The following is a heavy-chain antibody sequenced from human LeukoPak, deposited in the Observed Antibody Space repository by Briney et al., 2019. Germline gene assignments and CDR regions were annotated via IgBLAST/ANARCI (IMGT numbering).Heavy chain of an antibody. CDR1: GYSIRSGYY. CDR3: ARGPGGAAGVYFDY. Sequence: PSETLSLTCTVSGYSIRSGYYWGWIRQPPAKEMEWIGSIYHSGNTYYNPSLKSRVIMSVDTSKNQFSLKLSSVTAADTAVYYCARGPGGAAGVYFDYWGQGTLVAVSS. CDR2: IYHSGNT. V-gene: IGHV4-38-2*02. D-gene: IGHD2-15*01. J-gene: IGHJ4*02.